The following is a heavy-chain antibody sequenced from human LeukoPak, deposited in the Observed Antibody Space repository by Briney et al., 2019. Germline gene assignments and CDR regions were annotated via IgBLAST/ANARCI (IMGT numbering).Heavy chain of an antibody. Sequence: ASVKVSCKASGYTFTGYYMHWVRQAPGQGLEWMGWINPNSGGTNYAQKFQGRVTMTRDTSISTAYMELSRLRSDDTAVYYCAKFAIAAAGPITSGGVVWNWFDPWGQGTLVTVSS. CDR2: INPNSGGT. CDR1: GYTFTGYY. J-gene: IGHJ5*02. CDR3: AKFAIAAAGPITSGGVVWNWFDP. V-gene: IGHV1-2*02. D-gene: IGHD6-13*01.